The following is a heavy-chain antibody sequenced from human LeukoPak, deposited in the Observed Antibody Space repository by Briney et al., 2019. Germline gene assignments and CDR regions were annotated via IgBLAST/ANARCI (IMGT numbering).Heavy chain of an antibody. J-gene: IGHJ6*02. Sequence: ASVTVSCKTSGYTFTTYAIHWVRQAPGQRPEWMGWINAGKGNTRYSQKFQGRVTITRDTSASTAYMELSSLRSEDTAVYYCASPYPGIAAAGNSYYYGMDVWGQGTTVTVSS. CDR1: GYTFTTYA. CDR2: INAGKGNT. D-gene: IGHD6-13*01. V-gene: IGHV1-3*01. CDR3: ASPYPGIAAAGNSYYYGMDV.